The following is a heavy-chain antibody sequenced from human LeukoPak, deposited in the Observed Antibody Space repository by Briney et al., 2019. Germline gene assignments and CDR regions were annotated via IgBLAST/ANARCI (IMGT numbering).Heavy chain of an antibody. Sequence: SETLSLTCTVSADSITSHYWRWIRQPPGKGLQWIGYIYYNGNTNYRPSLNYNPSLESRVTISVDTSKNQLSLKLSSVTAADTAVYYCVRAGDPRRGTIIDYWGQGTLVTVSS. CDR3: VRAGDPRRGTIIDY. V-gene: IGHV4-59*11. CDR1: ADSITSHY. CDR2: IYYNGNT. J-gene: IGHJ4*02. D-gene: IGHD1-1*01.